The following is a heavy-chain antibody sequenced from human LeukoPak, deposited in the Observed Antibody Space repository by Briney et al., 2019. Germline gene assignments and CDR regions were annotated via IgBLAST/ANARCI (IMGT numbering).Heavy chain of an antibody. V-gene: IGHV3-30*02. D-gene: IGHD2-2*01. Sequence: GGSLRLSCAASGFIFSNYGMHWVRQTPAKGLEWVAFIRNDGSMKYYADSVKGRFTISRDNSKNTLYLQMNNLRTEDMAVYYCAKSDIIVVSDTKGNWFDPWGQGSLVTVSS. CDR3: AKSDIIVVSDTKGNWFDP. CDR1: GFIFSNYG. J-gene: IGHJ5*02. CDR2: IRNDGSMK.